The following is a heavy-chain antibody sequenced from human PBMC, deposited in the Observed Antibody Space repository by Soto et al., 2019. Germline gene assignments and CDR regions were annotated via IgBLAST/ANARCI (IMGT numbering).Heavy chain of an antibody. CDR2: INHSGST. CDR1: GGSFSGYY. V-gene: IGHV4-34*01. CDR3: ARRVPTLTGTTSGTDAFDI. D-gene: IGHD1-7*01. J-gene: IGHJ3*02. Sequence: SETLSLTCAVYGGSFSGYYWSWIRQPPGKGLEWIGEINHSGSTNYNPSLKSRVTISVDTSKNQFSLKLSSVTAADTAVYYCARRVPTLTGTTSGTDAFDIWGQGTMVTVSS.